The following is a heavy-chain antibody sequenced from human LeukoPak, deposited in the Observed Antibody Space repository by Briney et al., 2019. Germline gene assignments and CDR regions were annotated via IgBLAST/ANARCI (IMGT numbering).Heavy chain of an antibody. D-gene: IGHD3-9*01. CDR2: IYYSGST. CDR1: GGSISSYY. Sequence: PSETLSLTCTVSGGSISSYYLSWIRQPPGKGLEWIGYIYYSGSTNYNPSHKSRVTISVDTSKNQFSLKLSSVTAADTAVYYCARGLTGYYMFDYWGQGTLVTVSS. J-gene: IGHJ4*02. V-gene: IGHV4-59*01. CDR3: ARGLTGYYMFDY.